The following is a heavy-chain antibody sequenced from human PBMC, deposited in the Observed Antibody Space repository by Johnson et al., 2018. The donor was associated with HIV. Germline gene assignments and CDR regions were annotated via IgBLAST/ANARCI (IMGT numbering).Heavy chain of an antibody. V-gene: IGHV3-30*02. D-gene: IGHD6-13*01. CDR1: GFTVSSYG. J-gene: IGHJ3*02. CDR2: IRYDGSIK. CDR3: AKARKDYSSNFGVGDVFDI. Sequence: QVQLVESGGGVVQPGGSLRLSCAASGFTVSSYGMHWVLQAPGKGLEWVAYIRYDGSIKSYADSVKGRFTLSRDNSKKTLSRQMNSLRAEDTAVHYCAKARKDYSSNFGVGDVFDIWGQGTMVIVSS.